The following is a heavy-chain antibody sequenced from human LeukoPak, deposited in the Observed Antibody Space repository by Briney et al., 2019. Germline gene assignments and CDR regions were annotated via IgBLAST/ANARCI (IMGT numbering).Heavy chain of an antibody. CDR1: GFTFTDYY. CDR2: ISSSGSTI. D-gene: IGHD3-22*01. Sequence: GGTLRLSCAASGFTFTDYYMTWIRQAPGKGLEWVGYISSSGSTIYYAASAKGVFTISRDNGKNSLHLQMNSLTAEATAVYCVVRGVMLYDSSGPEGAFDIWG. J-gene: IGHJ3*02. CDR3: VRGVMLYDSSGPEGAFDI. V-gene: IGHV3-11*04.